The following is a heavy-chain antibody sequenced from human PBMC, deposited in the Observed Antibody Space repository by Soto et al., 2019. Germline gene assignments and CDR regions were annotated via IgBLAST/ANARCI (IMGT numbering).Heavy chain of an antibody. CDR1: GFTFSSYG. Sequence: QVQLVESGGGVVQPGRSLRLSCAASGFTFSSYGMHWVRQAPGKGLEWVAVIWYDGSNKYYADSVKGRFTISRDNSKNPLYLQMNSLRAEDTAVYYCARPLAPTVTTHGMDVWGQGTTVTVSS. V-gene: IGHV3-33*01. CDR3: ARPLAPTVTTHGMDV. CDR2: IWYDGSNK. J-gene: IGHJ6*02. D-gene: IGHD4-17*01.